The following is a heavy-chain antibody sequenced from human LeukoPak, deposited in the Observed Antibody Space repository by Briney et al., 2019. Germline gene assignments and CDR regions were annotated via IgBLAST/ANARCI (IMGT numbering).Heavy chain of an antibody. J-gene: IGHJ6*03. CDR2: IKQDGSEK. CDR3: ARAIFGVVITHAYYYYYMDV. V-gene: IGHV3-7*01. Sequence: GGSLRLSCAASGFTFSSYAMSWVRQAPGKGLEWVANIKQDGSEKYYVDSVKGRFTISRDNAKNSLYLQMNSLRAEDTAVYYCARAIFGVVITHAYYYYYMDVWGKGTTVTVSS. D-gene: IGHD3-3*01. CDR1: GFTFSSYA.